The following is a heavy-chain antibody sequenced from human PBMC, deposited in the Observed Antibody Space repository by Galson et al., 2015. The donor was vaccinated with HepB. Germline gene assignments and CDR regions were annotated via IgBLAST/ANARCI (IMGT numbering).Heavy chain of an antibody. D-gene: IGHD3-22*01. V-gene: IGHV3-33*01. CDR2: IWYDENKK. CDR3: ARDETYYYDSSGLIDY. Sequence: SLRLSCAASGFSFSTYGMHWVRQAPGKGLEWVAVIWYDENKKYYADSVKGRFTISRDNSKNTLYFHLNSLRVEDTAVHYCARDETYYYDSSGLIDYWGQGTLVTVSS. CDR1: GFSFSTYG. J-gene: IGHJ4*02.